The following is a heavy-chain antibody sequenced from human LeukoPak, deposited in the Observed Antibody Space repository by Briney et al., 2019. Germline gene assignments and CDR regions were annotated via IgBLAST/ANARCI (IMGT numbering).Heavy chain of an antibody. J-gene: IGHJ4*02. CDR2: ISSISYI. CDR3: AGDQVGATPFDY. Sequence: GGSLRLSCAASGFTFSSYSMNWVRQAPGKGLEWVSSISSISYIYYADSVKGRFTISRDNAKNSLYLQMNSLRAEDTAVYYCAGDQVGATPFDYWGQGTLVTVSS. CDR1: GFTFSSYS. V-gene: IGHV3-21*01. D-gene: IGHD1-26*01.